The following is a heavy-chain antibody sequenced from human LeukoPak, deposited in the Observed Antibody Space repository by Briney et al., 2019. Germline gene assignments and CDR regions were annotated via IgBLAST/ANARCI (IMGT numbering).Heavy chain of an antibody. CDR1: GFTFGDYA. CDR3: TRDQTPYY. Sequence: GGSLRLSRTASGFTFGDYAMTWVRQAPGKGLEWVGFIRSKVYGGTPEYAASVKGRFTISRDDSQGIAYLQMNSLKTEDTAVYYCTRDQTPYYWGQGTLVTVSS. V-gene: IGHV3-49*04. J-gene: IGHJ4*02. CDR2: IRSKVYGGTP.